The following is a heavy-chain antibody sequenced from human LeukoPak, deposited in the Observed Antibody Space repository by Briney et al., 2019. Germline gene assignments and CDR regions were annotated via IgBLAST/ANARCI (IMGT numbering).Heavy chain of an antibody. D-gene: IGHD3-22*01. Sequence: PGGSLRLSCAASGFTFSSYEMNWVRQAPGKGLEWVSYISSSGSTIYCADSVKGRFTISRDNAKNSLYLQMNSLRAEDTAVYYCTKRTGRDSRDYWGQGTLVTVSS. CDR1: GFTFSSYE. J-gene: IGHJ4*02. CDR3: TKRTGRDSRDY. CDR2: ISSSGSTI. V-gene: IGHV3-48*03.